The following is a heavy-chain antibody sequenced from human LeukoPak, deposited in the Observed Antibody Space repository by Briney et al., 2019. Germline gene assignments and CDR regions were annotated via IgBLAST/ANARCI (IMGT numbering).Heavy chain of an antibody. CDR1: GGSISSSSYY. J-gene: IGHJ4*02. V-gene: IGHV4-39*02. CDR2: ILYGGSS. Sequence: PSETLSLTCTVSGGSISSSSYYWAWIRQPPGKGLEWIGTILYGGSSYSNPSLKSRLTISVDTSKNQFSLKLTSVIAADTAVYYCAKDREGTTFDNWGQGTLVTVSS. CDR3: AKDREGTTFDN. D-gene: IGHD1-7*01.